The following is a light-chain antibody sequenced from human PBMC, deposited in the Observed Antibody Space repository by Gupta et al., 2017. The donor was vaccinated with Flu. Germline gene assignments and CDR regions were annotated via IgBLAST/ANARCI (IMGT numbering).Light chain of an antibody. CDR1: QSVSSN. CDR3: QQDNNWPPT. CDR2: GAS. V-gene: IGKV3-15*01. Sequence: EIVMTQSPATLSVSPGERATLSCRASQSVSSNLAWYQQKPGQAPRLLIYGASNRANGIPARFSGSGSGTEFTLTISSLQSEDFAVYYCQQDNNWPPTFGQGTKVEIK. J-gene: IGKJ1*01.